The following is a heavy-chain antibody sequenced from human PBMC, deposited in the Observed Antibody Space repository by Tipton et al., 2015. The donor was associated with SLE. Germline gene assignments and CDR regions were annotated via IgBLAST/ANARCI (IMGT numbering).Heavy chain of an antibody. Sequence: SLRLSCAASGFTFSSYAMHWVRQAPGKGLEWVAVISYDGSNKYYADSVKGRFTISRDNAKNSLYLQMNSLRAEDTAVYYCARSLSPGLGDHAFDIWGQGTMVTVSS. CDR2: ISYDGSNK. D-gene: IGHD3-16*01. V-gene: IGHV3-30*04. CDR3: ARSLSPGLGDHAFDI. CDR1: GFTFSSYA. J-gene: IGHJ3*02.